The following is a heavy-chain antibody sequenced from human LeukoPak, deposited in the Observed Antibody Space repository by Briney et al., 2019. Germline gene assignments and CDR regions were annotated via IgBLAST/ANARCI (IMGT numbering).Heavy chain of an antibody. Sequence: PSETLSLTCTVSGGSISNYYWSWIRQPAGKGLEWIGRVYTSGSTNYNPSLKSRVTMSLDTSKNQFSLKLSSVTAADTAVYYCARRGDITIFGVVIRPKWFDPWGQGTLVTVSS. CDR1: GGSISNYY. V-gene: IGHV4-4*07. CDR2: VYTSGST. J-gene: IGHJ5*02. CDR3: ARRGDITIFGVVIRPKWFDP. D-gene: IGHD3-3*01.